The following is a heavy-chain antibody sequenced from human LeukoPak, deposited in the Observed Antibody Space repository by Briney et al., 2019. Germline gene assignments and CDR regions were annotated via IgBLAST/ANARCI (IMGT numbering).Heavy chain of an antibody. J-gene: IGHJ2*01. D-gene: IGHD4-17*01. V-gene: IGHV3-74*01. CDR3: AKDSPTAVTRGCFDL. CDR1: GFTFSTFW. CDR2: INSDGSTT. Sequence: QPGGSLRLSCAASGFTFSTFWMHWVRQVPGKGLVWVSRINSDGSTTNYADSVKGRFTISRDNAKNTVYLQMNSLRAEDTAVYYCAKDSPTAVTRGCFDLWGRGTLVTVSS.